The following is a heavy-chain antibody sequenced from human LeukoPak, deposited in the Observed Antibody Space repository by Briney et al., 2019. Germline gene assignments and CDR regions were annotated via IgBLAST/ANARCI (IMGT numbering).Heavy chain of an antibody. CDR3: ATSESGPINH. D-gene: IGHD1-14*01. J-gene: IGHJ5*02. Sequence: SETLSLNCPVSGGSISSSCWSWIWQPPGKGLEWIGYICYSGTTNYNPSLKSRVTIAVDTSKNQCSLKLNSVTAADTAMYYCATSESGPINHWGQGALVTVSS. V-gene: IGHV4-59*01. CDR2: ICYSGTT. CDR1: GGSISSSC.